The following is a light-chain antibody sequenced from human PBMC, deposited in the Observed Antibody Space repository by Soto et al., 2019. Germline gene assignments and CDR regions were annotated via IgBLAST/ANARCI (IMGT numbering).Light chain of an antibody. J-gene: IGKJ4*01. CDR2: GAS. Sequence: EIVLTQSPGTLSLSPGERATLSCRASQSVSNNYLAWYQQKPGQAPRLLIYGASRRATGIPDRFSGSGSGTDFTLTISRLETEDFAVYSCQQYGSSPLTFGGGTKVEIK. V-gene: IGKV3-20*01. CDR1: QSVSNNY. CDR3: QQYGSSPLT.